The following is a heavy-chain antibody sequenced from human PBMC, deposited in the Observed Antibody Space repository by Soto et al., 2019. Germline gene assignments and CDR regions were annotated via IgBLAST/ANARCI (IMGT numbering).Heavy chain of an antibody. CDR3: ARDFEDIVVVVAAHGDAFDI. J-gene: IGHJ3*02. CDR1: GFTFSSYS. Sequence: GGSLRLSCAASGFTFSSYSMNWVRQAPGKGLEWVSSISSSSSYIYYADSVKGRFTISRDNAKNSLYLQMNSLRAEDTAVYYCARDFEDIVVVVAAHGDAFDIWGQRTMVTVSS. V-gene: IGHV3-21*01. CDR2: ISSSSSYI. D-gene: IGHD2-15*01.